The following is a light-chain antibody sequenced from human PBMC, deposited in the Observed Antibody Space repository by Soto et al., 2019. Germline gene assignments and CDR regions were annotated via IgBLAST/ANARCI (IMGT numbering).Light chain of an antibody. CDR2: GAS. J-gene: IGKJ2*01. CDR3: QQYGRSPPYT. CDR1: QSVSSRY. V-gene: IGKV3-20*01. Sequence: EIVLTQSPGTLSLSPGERATLSCRASQSVSSRYLAWYQQKPGQAPRLLIYGASSRATGIPDRFSGSGSGTDFSLTISRLEPEDFAVYYCQQYGRSPPYTFGQGTKLEIK.